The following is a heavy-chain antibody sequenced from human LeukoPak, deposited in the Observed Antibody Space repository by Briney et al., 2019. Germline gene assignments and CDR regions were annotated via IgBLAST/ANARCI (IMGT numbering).Heavy chain of an antibody. CDR3: ASRMTF. D-gene: IGHD2/OR15-2a*01. J-gene: IGHJ4*02. Sequence: GGSLRLSCAASGVTVSSDYMSWVRQAPGKGLEWDSVIYRDGNTYYADSVKGRFTISRHNSKNILFLQMDSLRTEDTAIYYCASRMTFGGQGTLVTVSS. V-gene: IGHV3-53*04. CDR2: IYRDGNT. CDR1: GVTVSSDY.